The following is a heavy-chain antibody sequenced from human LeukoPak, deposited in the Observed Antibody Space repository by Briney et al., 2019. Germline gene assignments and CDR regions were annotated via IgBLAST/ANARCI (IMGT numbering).Heavy chain of an antibody. J-gene: IGHJ4*02. CDR1: GGSISSSSYY. CDR2: IFYSGDT. Sequence: PSETLSLTCTVSGGSISSSSYYWSWIRQPPGKGLDWIGYIFYSGDTYYTPSLKSRVTMSVDTSKNQFSLRLNSVTAADTAVYYCARGTGSYSNPLLWGPGTLVTVSS. CDR3: ARGTGSYSNPLL. V-gene: IGHV4-61*01. D-gene: IGHD2-2*02.